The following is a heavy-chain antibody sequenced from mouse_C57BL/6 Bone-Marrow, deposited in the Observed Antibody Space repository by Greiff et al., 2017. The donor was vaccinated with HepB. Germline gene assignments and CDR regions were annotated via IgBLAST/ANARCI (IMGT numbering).Heavy chain of an antibody. D-gene: IGHD1-1*01. J-gene: IGHJ4*01. Sequence: QVQLQQPGAELARPGASVKMSCKASGYTFTSYTMHWVKQRPGQGLEWIGYINPSSGYTKYNQKFKDKATLTADKSSSTAYMQLSSLTSEDSAVYYCASSLSTPGAMDYWGQGTSVTVSS. CDR1: GYTFTSYT. CDR3: ASSLSTPGAMDY. CDR2: INPSSGYT. V-gene: IGHV1-4*01.